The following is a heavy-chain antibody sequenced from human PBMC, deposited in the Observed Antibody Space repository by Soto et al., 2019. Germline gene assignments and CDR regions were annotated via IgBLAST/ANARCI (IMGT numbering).Heavy chain of an antibody. CDR1: GYTFTSYG. CDR3: ARERSYYYGSGSYCDY. J-gene: IGHJ4*02. V-gene: IGHV1-18*01. Sequence: PGASVKVSCKASGYTFTSYGISWVRQAPGQGLEWIGWISAYNGNTNYAQKLQGRVTMTTDTSTSTAYMELRSLRFDDTAVYYCARERSYYYGSGSYCDYWGQGTLVTVSS. D-gene: IGHD3-10*01. CDR2: ISAYNGNT.